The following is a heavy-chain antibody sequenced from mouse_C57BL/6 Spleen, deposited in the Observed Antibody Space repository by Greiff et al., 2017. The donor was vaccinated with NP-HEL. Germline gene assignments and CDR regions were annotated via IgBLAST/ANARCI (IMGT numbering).Heavy chain of an antibody. CDR1: GYNFTSYW. J-gene: IGHJ2*01. CDR2: IDPSDSYT. CDR3: ARGVDY. V-gene: IGHV1-69*01. Sequence: QVQLQQPGAELVMPGASVKLSCKASGYNFTSYWMHWVKQRPGQGLEWIGEIDPSDSYTNYNQKFQGKSTLTVDKSSSTAYMQLSSLTSEDSAVYYCARGVDYWGQGTTLTVSS.